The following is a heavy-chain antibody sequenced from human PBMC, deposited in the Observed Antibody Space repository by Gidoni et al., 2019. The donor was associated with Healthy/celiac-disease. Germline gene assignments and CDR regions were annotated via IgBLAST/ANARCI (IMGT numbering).Heavy chain of an antibody. CDR3: AKSIWVLRFLEWLFPHFDY. D-gene: IGHD3-3*01. CDR1: GFPFSSYS. CDR2: ISGSGGST. Sequence: EVQLLESGGGLVQPGGSLRLSCAASGFPFSSYSLSWVRQAPGKGLELVSAISGSGGSTYYADSVKGRFTISRDNSKNTLYLQMNSLRAEDTAVYYCAKSIWVLRFLEWLFPHFDYWGQGTLVTVSS. J-gene: IGHJ4*02. V-gene: IGHV3-23*01.